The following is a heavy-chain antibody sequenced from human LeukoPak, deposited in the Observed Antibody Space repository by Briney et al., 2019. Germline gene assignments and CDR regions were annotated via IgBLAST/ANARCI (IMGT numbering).Heavy chain of an antibody. V-gene: IGHV1-69*05. CDR2: IISIFGTA. J-gene: IGHJ6*03. Sequence: ASVKVSCKASGGTFSSYAISWVRQAPGQGLEWMGGIISIFGTANYAQKFQGRVTITTDESTSTAYMELSSLRSGDTAVYYCASGVGFDFWADDYYYMDVWGKGTTVTVSS. CDR1: GGTFSSYA. CDR3: ASGVGFDFWADDYYYMDV. D-gene: IGHD3/OR15-3a*01.